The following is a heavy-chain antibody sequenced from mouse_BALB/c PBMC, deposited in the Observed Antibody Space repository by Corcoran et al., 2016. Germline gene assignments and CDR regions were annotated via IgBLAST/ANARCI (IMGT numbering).Heavy chain of an antibody. CDR2: IYPGTGST. V-gene: IGHV1-76*01. D-gene: IGHD2-14*01. J-gene: IGHJ1*01. Sequence: QVPLKQSGSQLVWPGASVKLSCKTSGYIFTSYWIHWVKQRSGQGIEWIARIYPGTGSTYYNEKCTGKATLTADKSSSTDYMQLSSLKSEDSAVYFCARGTIGTRCYCDVWGAGSTVTVSS. CDR3: ARGTIGTRCYCDV. CDR1: GYIFTSYW.